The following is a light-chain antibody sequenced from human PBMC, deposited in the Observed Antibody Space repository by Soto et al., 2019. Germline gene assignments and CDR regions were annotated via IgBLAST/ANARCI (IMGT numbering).Light chain of an antibody. V-gene: IGKV1-5*01. CDR3: QQFHTYYT. CDR2: DAS. J-gene: IGKJ2*01. CDR1: QNINAW. Sequence: DILMTQSPSTLSASVGDRVTITCRASQNINAWLAWYQQKPGKAPKLLISDASNLESGVSSRFSGSGYGTEFTLTISSLQPDDFATYYCQQFHTYYTFGQGTKLEIK.